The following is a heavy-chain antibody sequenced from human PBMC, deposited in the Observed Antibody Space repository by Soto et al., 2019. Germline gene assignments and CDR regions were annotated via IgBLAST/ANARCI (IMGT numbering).Heavy chain of an antibody. V-gene: IGHV4-61*01. Sequence: SETLSLTCTVSGGSVSSGSYYWSWIRQPPGKGLEWIGYIYYSGSTNYNPSLKSRVTISVDTSKNQFSLKLSSVTAADTAVYYCATSPSHYYDSSGRPGSFDYWGQGTLVTVSS. CDR2: IYYSGST. CDR3: ATSPSHYYDSSGRPGSFDY. CDR1: GGSVSSGSYY. D-gene: IGHD3-22*01. J-gene: IGHJ4*02.